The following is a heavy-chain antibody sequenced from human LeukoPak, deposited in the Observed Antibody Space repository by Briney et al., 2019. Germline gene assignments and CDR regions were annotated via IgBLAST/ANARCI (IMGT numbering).Heavy chain of an antibody. Sequence: GGSLRLSCAASGFTVSSNYMSWVRQAPGKGLEWVSVIYSGGSTYYADSVKGRFTISRHNSKNTLYLQMNSLRAEDTAAYYCASRVYYYDSSGYYYLADYWGQGTLVTVSS. CDR2: IYSGGST. CDR3: ASRVYYYDSSGYYYLADY. D-gene: IGHD3-22*01. V-gene: IGHV3-53*04. J-gene: IGHJ4*02. CDR1: GFTVSSNY.